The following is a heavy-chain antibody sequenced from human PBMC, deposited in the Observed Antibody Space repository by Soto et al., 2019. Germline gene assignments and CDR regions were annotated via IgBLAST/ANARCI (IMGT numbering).Heavy chain of an antibody. Sequence: ASVKVSCKASGYTFTAYPMHWVRQAPGQRLEWMGWINAGTGNTKYSQKFQGRVTITRDTSASTAYMELSSLRSEDTAVCYCARDQDSGSYYYYYYGMDVWGQGTTVTVSS. CDR3: ARDQDSGSYYYYYYGMDV. J-gene: IGHJ6*02. V-gene: IGHV1-3*01. D-gene: IGHD1-26*01. CDR2: INAGTGNT. CDR1: GYTFTAYP.